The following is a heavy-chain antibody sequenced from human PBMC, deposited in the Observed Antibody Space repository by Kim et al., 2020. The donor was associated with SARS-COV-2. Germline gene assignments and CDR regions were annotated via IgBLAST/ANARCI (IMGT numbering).Heavy chain of an antibody. J-gene: IGHJ4*02. CDR3: ARGVDTAMVPPFDY. V-gene: IGHV4-34*01. D-gene: IGHD5-18*01. Sequence: SETLSLTCAVYGGSFSGYYWSWIRQPPGKGLEWIGEINHSGSTNYNPSLKSRVTISVDTSKNQFSLKLSSVTAADTAVYYCARGVDTAMVPPFDYWGQGTLVTVSS. CDR1: GGSFSGYY. CDR2: INHSGST.